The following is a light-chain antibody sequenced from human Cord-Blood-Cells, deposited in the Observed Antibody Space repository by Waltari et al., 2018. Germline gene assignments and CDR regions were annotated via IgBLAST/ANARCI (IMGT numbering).Light chain of an antibody. CDR2: VAS. J-gene: IGKJ4*01. CDR1: QSVSSSY. CDR3: QQYGSSPGLT. Sequence: EIVLTQSPGTLSLSTGERATLSCRASQSVSSSYLAGYQQKPGQAPRLLIYVASSRATGIPDRFSGSGSGTDFTLTISRLEPEDFAVYYCQQYGSSPGLTFGGGTKVEIK. V-gene: IGKV3-20*01.